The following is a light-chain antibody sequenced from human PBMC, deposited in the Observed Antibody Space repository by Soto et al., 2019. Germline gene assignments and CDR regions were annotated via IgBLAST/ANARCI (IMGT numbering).Light chain of an antibody. J-gene: IGKJ5*01. CDR3: QQYNSWSPLT. Sequence: EIVITQSPSTLSVSPSDRATLSCGPSQSVSSNLASYQQKPGQPPRLLIYGASTRATGIPARFSGSGSWTEFTLTISSLQSEDFAVYYSQQYNSWSPLTFGQGTRLEIK. CDR1: QSVSSN. V-gene: IGKV3-15*01. CDR2: GAS.